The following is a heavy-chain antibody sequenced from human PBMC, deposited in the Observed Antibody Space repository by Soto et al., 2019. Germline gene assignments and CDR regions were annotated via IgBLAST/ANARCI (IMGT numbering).Heavy chain of an antibody. D-gene: IGHD3-9*01. Sequence: PSETLSLTCAVYGGSFSGYYWSWIRQPPGKGLEWIGEINHSGSTNYNPSLKSRVTISVDTSKNQFSLKLSSVTAADTAVYYCSSALRYFDWLSYGMDVWGQGTTVTVSS. V-gene: IGHV4-34*01. CDR1: GGSFSGYY. CDR3: SSALRYFDWLSYGMDV. J-gene: IGHJ6*02. CDR2: INHSGST.